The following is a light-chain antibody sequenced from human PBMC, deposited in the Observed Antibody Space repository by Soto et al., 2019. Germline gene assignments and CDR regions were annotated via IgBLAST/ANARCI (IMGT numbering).Light chain of an antibody. Sequence: QSVLTRPRSVSGSPGQSVTISCTGTSSDVGAYKYVSWYQQHPGKAPKVIIFDVNERPSGVPGRFSGSKSGNTASLIISGLQTEDDADYYCCSYTGRFYIFGTGTKVTVL. CDR3: CSYTGRFYI. CDR2: DVN. J-gene: IGLJ1*01. V-gene: IGLV2-11*01. CDR1: SSDVGAYKY.